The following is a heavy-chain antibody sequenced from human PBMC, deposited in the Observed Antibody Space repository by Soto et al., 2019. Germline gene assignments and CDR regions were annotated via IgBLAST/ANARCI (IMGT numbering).Heavy chain of an antibody. CDR1: GGSISPHY. V-gene: IGHV4-59*11. Sequence: QVRLQESGPAVVRPSETLTLTCTVSGGSISPHYWSWVRQPPGKGLEWIAYIYHSGTTKYNPYLKSRVTISVDTSTNQFSLKLTSVTEADTAMYYCARTIDYGWFDPWGQGTLVTVSS. J-gene: IGHJ5*02. D-gene: IGHD4-17*01. CDR2: IYHSGTT. CDR3: ARTIDYGWFDP.